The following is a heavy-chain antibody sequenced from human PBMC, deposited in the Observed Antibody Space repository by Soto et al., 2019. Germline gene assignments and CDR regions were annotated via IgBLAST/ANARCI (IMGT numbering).Heavy chain of an antibody. J-gene: IGHJ4*02. CDR1: GYTFTSYY. CDR3: ARDVGKQLEHRVFDY. CDR2: INPSGGST. D-gene: IGHD6-6*01. V-gene: IGHV1-46*01. Sequence: ASVKVSCKASGYTFTSYYMHWVRQAPGQGLEWMGIINPSGGSTSYAQKFQGRVTMTRDTSTSTVYMELSSLRSEDTAVYYCARDVGKQLEHRVFDYWGQGTLDTVSS.